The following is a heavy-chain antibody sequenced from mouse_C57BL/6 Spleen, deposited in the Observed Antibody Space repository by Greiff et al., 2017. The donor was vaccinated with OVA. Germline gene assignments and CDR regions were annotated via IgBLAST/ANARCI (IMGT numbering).Heavy chain of an antibody. J-gene: IGHJ3*01. CDR2: IYPGDGDT. D-gene: IGHD1-1*01. CDR1: GYAFSSYW. V-gene: IGHV1-80*01. CDR3: ARGGYYGSSYGFAY. Sequence: VQLQQSGAELVKPGASVKISCKASGYAFSSYWMNWVKQRPGKGLEWIGQIYPGDGDTNYNGKFKGKATLTAAKSSSTAYMQLSSLTSEDSAVYFCARGGYYGSSYGFAYWGQGTLVTVSA.